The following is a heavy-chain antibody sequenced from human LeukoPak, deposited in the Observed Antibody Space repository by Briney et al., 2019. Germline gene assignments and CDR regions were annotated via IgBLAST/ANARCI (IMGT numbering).Heavy chain of an antibody. V-gene: IGHV1-69*04. CDR1: GGTFTSYA. Sequence: GASVKVSCKASGGTFTSYAISWVRQAPGQGLEWMGRIIPIFGIANYAQKFPGRVTITADKSTSTAYMELSSLRSEDTAVYYCATEARRYFDLWGRGTLVTVSS. CDR3: ATEARRYFDL. J-gene: IGHJ2*01. CDR2: IIPIFGIA.